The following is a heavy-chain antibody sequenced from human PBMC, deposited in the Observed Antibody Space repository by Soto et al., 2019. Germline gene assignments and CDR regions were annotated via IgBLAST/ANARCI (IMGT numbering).Heavy chain of an antibody. CDR3: ARVEVTRNYFDY. CDR1: GGTFSSYA. V-gene: IGHV1-69*06. Sequence: SVKVSCKASGGTFSSYAISWVRQAPGQGLEWMGGIIPIFGTANYAQKFQGRVTITADKSTSTAYMELSSLRSEDTAVYYCARVEVTRNYFDYWGQGTLVTVSS. CDR2: IIPIFGTA. D-gene: IGHD4-4*01. J-gene: IGHJ4*02.